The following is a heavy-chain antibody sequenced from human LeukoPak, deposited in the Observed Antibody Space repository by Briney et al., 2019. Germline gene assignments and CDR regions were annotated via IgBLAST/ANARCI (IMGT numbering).Heavy chain of an antibody. Sequence: ASVKVSCKASGYTFTSYGISWVRQAPGQGLEWMGWISAYNGNTNYAQKLQGRVTMTRNTSISTAYMELSSLRSEDTAVYYCARGTRDYYYYMDVWGKGTTVTISS. CDR2: ISAYNGNT. J-gene: IGHJ6*03. CDR1: GYTFTSYG. CDR3: ARGTRDYYYYMDV. V-gene: IGHV1-18*01.